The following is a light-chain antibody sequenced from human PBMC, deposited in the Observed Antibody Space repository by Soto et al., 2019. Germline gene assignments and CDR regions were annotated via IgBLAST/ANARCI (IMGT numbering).Light chain of an antibody. Sequence: SVLPQSQATLSFSPGERATLSCRAIQSVSSSYLAWYQQKPGQAPRLLIYGASSRATGIPDRFSGSGSGTDFTLTISRLEPEDFAVYYCHQYGSSPPITFGQGTRLEIK. CDR1: QSVSSSY. CDR2: GAS. CDR3: HQYGSSPPIT. J-gene: IGKJ5*01. V-gene: IGKV3-20*01.